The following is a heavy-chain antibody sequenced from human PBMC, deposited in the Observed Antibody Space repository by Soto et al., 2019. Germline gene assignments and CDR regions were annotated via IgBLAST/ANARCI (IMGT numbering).Heavy chain of an antibody. Sequence: QVQLVQSGDEVKKPGASVKVSCKASGYTFTSYAISWVRKAPGQGLEWMGWISAYNGNTNDAQKLQGRVTMTTDTPTSAADMELRSLRSDDTAVYYCARDLIPMDIWGQGTMVTVSS. J-gene: IGHJ3*02. V-gene: IGHV1-18*01. CDR2: ISAYNGNT. D-gene: IGHD2-21*01. CDR1: GYTFTSYA. CDR3: ARDLIPMDI.